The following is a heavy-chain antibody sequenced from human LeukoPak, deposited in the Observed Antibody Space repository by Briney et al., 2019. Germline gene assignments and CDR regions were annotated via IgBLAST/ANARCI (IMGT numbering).Heavy chain of an antibody. CDR3: ARASYCSDGSCYSDY. J-gene: IGHJ4*02. CDR2: INPNNGDT. V-gene: IGHV1-2*02. CDR1: GYTFYAYF. D-gene: IGHD2-15*01. Sequence: ASVKVSCESSGYTFYAYFIHWVRQAPGQGLEWMGWINPNNGDTKYEERFQGRVTMTRDTSITTAYMEMSRLTSDDTAVYYCARASYCSDGSCYSDYWGQGTLVTVSS.